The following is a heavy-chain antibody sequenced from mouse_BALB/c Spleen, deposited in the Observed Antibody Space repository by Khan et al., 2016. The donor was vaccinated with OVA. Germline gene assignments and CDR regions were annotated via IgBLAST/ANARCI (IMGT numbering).Heavy chain of an antibody. Sequence: QVQLKESGPGLVQPSQSLSITCTVSGFSLTTYGIHWVRQSPGKGMEWLGVIWSGGSTDYNAPFISRLSISQDNSKSQVFFKMNSLQAEDTAIYFCARHSYRYDFTYWGQGTLVTVSA. J-gene: IGHJ3*01. CDR2: IWSGGST. CDR1: GFSLTTYG. V-gene: IGHV2-2*01. CDR3: ARHSYRYDFTY. D-gene: IGHD2-12*01.